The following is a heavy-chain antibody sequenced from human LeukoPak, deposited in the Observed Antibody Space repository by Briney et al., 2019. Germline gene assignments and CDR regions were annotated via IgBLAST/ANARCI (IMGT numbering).Heavy chain of an antibody. Sequence: PSQTLSLTCAVSGGSISSGGYYWSWIRQPPGKGLEWIGEINHSGSTNYNPSLKSRVTISVDTSKNQFSLKLSSVTAADTAVYYCARANRITMVRGVTKFDYWGQGTLVTVSS. CDR1: GGSISSGGYY. CDR3: ARANRITMVRGVTKFDY. V-gene: IGHV4-30-2*01. CDR2: INHSGST. D-gene: IGHD3-10*01. J-gene: IGHJ4*02.